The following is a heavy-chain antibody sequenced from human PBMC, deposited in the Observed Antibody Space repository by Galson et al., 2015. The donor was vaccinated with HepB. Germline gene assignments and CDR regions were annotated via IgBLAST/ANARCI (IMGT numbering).Heavy chain of an antibody. CDR1: GYIVTSFY. Sequence: SVKVSCKASGYIVTSFYMHWVRQSPGQGLEWMGWINPNSGGTNYAQRFQGRVTMTRDTSKSQFSLNLASVTAADTAVYYCARAPSAILVTYFDLWGRGTLVTVSS. D-gene: IGHD3-9*01. CDR2: INPNSGGT. V-gene: IGHV1-2*02. CDR3: ARAPSAILVTYFDL. J-gene: IGHJ2*01.